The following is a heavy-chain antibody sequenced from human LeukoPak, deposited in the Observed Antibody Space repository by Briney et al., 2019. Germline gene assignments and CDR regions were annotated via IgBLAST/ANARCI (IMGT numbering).Heavy chain of an antibody. J-gene: IGHJ5*02. CDR1: GGSFSGYY. V-gene: IGHV4-34*01. CDR2: INHSGST. CDR3: ARGKSYYGSGSYLRKFDP. D-gene: IGHD3-10*01. Sequence: SETLSLTCAVSGGSFSGYYWSWIRQPPGKGLEWIGEINHSGSTNYNPSLKSRVTISVDTSKNQFSLKLSSVTAADTAVYYCARGKSYYGSGSYLRKFDPWGQEPWSPSPQ.